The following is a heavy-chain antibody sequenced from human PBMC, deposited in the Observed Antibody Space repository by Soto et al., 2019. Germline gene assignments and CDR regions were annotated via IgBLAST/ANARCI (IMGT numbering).Heavy chain of an antibody. J-gene: IGHJ3*02. D-gene: IGHD3-10*01. CDR1: GFTFDDYA. CDR3: AKESMVRGVIIDDAFDI. V-gene: IGHV3-9*01. Sequence: EVQLVESGGGLVQPGRSLRLSCAASGFTFDDYAMHWVRQAPGKGLEWVSGIRWNSGSIGYADSVKGRFTISRDNAKNSLYLQMNSLRAEDTALYYCAKESMVRGVIIDDAFDIWGQGTMVTVSS. CDR2: IRWNSGSI.